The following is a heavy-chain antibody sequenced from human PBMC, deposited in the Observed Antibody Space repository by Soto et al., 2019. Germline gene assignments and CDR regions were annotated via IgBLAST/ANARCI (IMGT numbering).Heavy chain of an antibody. CDR2: ISSSSSTI. D-gene: IGHD2-15*01. Sequence: EVQLVESGGGLVQPGGSLRLSCAASGFSFSSYSMSWVRQAPGKGLEWVSYISSSSSTIYYADSVKGRFTISRDNAKNSLYLQMNSLRAEDTAVYYCARAVPTSCGCGSCYLGYLGQGSLVTVSS. J-gene: IGHJ4*02. V-gene: IGHV3-48*01. CDR3: ARAVPTSCGCGSCYLGY. CDR1: GFSFSSYS.